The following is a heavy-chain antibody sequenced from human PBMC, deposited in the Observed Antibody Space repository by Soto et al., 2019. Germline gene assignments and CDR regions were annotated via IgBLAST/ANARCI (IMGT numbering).Heavy chain of an antibody. D-gene: IGHD2-21*01. CDR1: GFNFSNYG. J-gene: IGHJ6*02. CDR2: IWYDGSNK. CDR3: ARDRVSRSRWNVMDCSYCGMDG. V-gene: IGHV3-33*01. Sequence: GGSLSLSCAASGFNFSNYGMHWVRQAPGKGLEWVAVIWYDGSNKYYADSVKGRFTIYRDNSKNTIDVQMKSLRAEDTAVYYCARDRVSRSRWNVMDCSYCGMDGRGQRPTVTLS.